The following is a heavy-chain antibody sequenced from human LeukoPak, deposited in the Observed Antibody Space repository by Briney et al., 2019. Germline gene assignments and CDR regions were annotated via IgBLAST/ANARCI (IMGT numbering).Heavy chain of an antibody. CDR2: IYSGGST. CDR3: ARDRHYYGMDV. CDR1: GFTFSSYS. V-gene: IGHV3-66*01. J-gene: IGHJ6*02. Sequence: GGSLRLSCAASGFTFSSYSMNWVRQAPGKGLEWVSVIYSGGSTYYADSVKGRFTISRDNSKNTLYLQMNSLRAEDTAVYYCARDRHYYGMDVWGQGTTVTVSS.